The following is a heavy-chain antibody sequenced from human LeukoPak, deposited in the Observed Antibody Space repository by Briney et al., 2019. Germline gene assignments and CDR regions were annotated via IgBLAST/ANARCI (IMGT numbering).Heavy chain of an antibody. CDR2: FDPEDGET. CDR1: GYTLTELS. D-gene: IGHD3-22*01. CDR3: ARDIRYDSSGYYGLGGY. V-gene: IGHV1-24*01. Sequence: ASVKVSCKVSGYTLTELSMHWVRQAPGKGLEWMGGFDPEDGETIYAQKFQGRVTMTTDTSTSTAYMELRSLRSDDTAVYYCARDIRYDSSGYYGLGGYWGQGTLVTVSS. J-gene: IGHJ4*02.